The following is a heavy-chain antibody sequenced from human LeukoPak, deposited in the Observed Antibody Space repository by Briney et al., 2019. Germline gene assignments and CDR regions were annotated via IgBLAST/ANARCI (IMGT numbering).Heavy chain of an antibody. CDR1: GFTFSSYA. Sequence: GGSLRLSCSASGFTFSSYAMHWVRQAPGKGLEWVAVISYDGSNKYYADPVKGRFTISRDNAKNSLYLQMNSLRAEDTAVYYCARARSMVRGVEYWFDPWGQGTLVTVSS. D-gene: IGHD3-10*01. V-gene: IGHV3-30-3*01. J-gene: IGHJ5*02. CDR3: ARARSMVRGVEYWFDP. CDR2: ISYDGSNK.